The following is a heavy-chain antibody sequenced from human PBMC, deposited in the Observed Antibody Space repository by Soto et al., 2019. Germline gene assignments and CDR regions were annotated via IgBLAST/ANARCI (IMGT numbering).Heavy chain of an antibody. CDR2: ISYSGNT. D-gene: IGHD2-15*01. J-gene: IGHJ4*02. Sequence: SETLSLTCTVSGGSIISGYWSWIRQPPGKGLEWVGYISYSGNTNYNPSLKSRVTMSVDTPKNQFSLRLSSVTTADTAVYYCAGLRGYAGSPIDYWGQGTLVTVSS. V-gene: IGHV4-59*01. CDR1: GGSIISGY. CDR3: AGLRGYAGSPIDY.